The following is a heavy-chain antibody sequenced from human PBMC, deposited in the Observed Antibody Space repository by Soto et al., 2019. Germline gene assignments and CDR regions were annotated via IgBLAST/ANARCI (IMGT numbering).Heavy chain of an antibody. CDR3: ARHRIQSGYYGMDV. D-gene: IGHD5-18*01. CDR1: GYSFTSYW. V-gene: IGHV5-51*01. CDR2: VYPGGSET. Sequence: PGESLKISCKGSGYSFTSYWISWVRQMPGKGLEWMGLVYPGGSETRYSPSFQGQVTISADRSITTAYLQWSSLKASDTAMYYCARHRIQSGYYGMDVWGQGTTVTVSS. J-gene: IGHJ6*02.